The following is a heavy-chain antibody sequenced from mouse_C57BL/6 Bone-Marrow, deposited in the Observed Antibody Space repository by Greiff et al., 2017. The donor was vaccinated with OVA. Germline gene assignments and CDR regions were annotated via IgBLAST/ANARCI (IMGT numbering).Heavy chain of an antibody. CDR1: GYTFTSYW. V-gene: IGHV1-53*01. CDR3: ARSGGLGHAFAY. D-gene: IGHD4-1*01. J-gene: IGHJ3*01. CDR2: INPSNGGT. Sequence: VQLQQPGTELVKPGASVKLSCKASGYTFTSYWMHWVKQRPGQGLEWIGNINPSNGGTNYNEKFKSKATLTVDKSSSTAYMHLSSLTSEDSAVYYCARSGGLGHAFAYWGQGTLVTVSS.